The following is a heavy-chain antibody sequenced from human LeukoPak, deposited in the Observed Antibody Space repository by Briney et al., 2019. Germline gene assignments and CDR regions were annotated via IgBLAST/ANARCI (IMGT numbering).Heavy chain of an antibody. CDR3: ARQARLHSSSSQKLYYFDY. J-gene: IGHJ4*02. D-gene: IGHD6-6*01. Sequence: GESLKISCKGSGYSFTSYWIGWVRQMPGKGLEWMGIIYPGDSDTRYSPSFQGQVTISADKSISTAYLQWSSLKASDTAMYYCARQARLHSSSSQKLYYFDYWGQGTLVTVSS. V-gene: IGHV5-51*01. CDR1: GYSFTSYW. CDR2: IYPGDSDT.